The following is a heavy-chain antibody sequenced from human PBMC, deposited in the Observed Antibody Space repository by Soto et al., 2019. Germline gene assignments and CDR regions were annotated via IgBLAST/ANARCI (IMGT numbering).Heavy chain of an antibody. J-gene: IGHJ4*02. V-gene: IGHV1-8*01. Sequence: QVQLVQSGAEVKKPGASVKVSCKASGYTFTSYDINWVRQATGQGLEWMGWMNPNSGNTGFAQKFQGRVTITRNTSISKAYMDLISPRSEDTAVYYCARGPQDILDHWGQGTLVTVSS. CDR1: GYTFTSYD. CDR2: MNPNSGNT. CDR3: ARGPQDILDH. D-gene: IGHD2-15*01.